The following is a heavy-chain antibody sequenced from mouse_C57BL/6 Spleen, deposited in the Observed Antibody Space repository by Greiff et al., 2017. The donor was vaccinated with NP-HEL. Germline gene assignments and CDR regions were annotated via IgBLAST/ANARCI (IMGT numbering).Heavy chain of an antibody. V-gene: IGHV5-4*03. J-gene: IGHJ3*01. CDR1: GFTFSSYA. CDR2: ISDGGSYT. Sequence: EVKLMESGGGLVKPGGSLKLSCAASGFTFSSYAMSWVRQTPEKRLEWVATISDGGSYTYYPDNVKGRFTISRDNAKNNLYLQMSHLKSEDTAMYYCARGGYDPSWFAYWGQGTLVTVSA. D-gene: IGHD2-3*01. CDR3: ARGGYDPSWFAY.